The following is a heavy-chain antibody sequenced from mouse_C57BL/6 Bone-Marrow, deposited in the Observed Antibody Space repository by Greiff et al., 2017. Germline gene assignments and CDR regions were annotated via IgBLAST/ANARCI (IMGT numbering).Heavy chain of an antibody. CDR3: TGGGYYVFAY. CDR2: IRLKSDNYAT. V-gene: IGHV6-3*01. J-gene: IGHJ3*01. CDR1: GFTFSNYW. D-gene: IGHD2-3*01. Sequence: EVQLVESGGGLVQPGGSMKLSCVASGFTFSNYWMNWVRQSPEKGLEWVAQIRLKSDNYATHYAESVKGRFTISRDDSKSSVYLQMNNLRAEDTGIYYCTGGGYYVFAYWGQGTLVTVSA.